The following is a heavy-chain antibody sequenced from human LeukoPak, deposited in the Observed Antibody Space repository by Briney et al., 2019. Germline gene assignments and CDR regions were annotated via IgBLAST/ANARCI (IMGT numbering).Heavy chain of an antibody. Sequence: PSETLSLTCAVSGGAFSGYYLSWIRQPPGKGLEWIGEINHSGSTNYNPSLKSRVTISVDTSRNQFSLKLSSVTAADTAVYYCARGLRAQNKPRGSLWDRARELQQLVRVGFDIWGQGTMVTVSS. CDR3: ARGLRAQNKPRGSLWDRARELQQLVRVGFDI. CDR1: GGAFSGYY. CDR2: INHSGST. D-gene: IGHD6-13*01. J-gene: IGHJ3*02. V-gene: IGHV4-34*01.